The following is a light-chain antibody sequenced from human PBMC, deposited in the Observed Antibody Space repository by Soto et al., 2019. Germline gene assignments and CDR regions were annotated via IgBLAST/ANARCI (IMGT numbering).Light chain of an antibody. V-gene: IGKV3D-15*01. CDR1: QSVSSK. J-gene: IGKJ1*01. Sequence: EIVMTQSPATLSLSPGERATLSCRASQSVSSKLAWFQQKPGQAPRLLIYGSYTRATGIPARFSGSGSGTEFTPTISSLQSEDFAVYYGQQYNNWPLTFGQGTKVEIK. CDR2: GSY. CDR3: QQYNNWPLT.